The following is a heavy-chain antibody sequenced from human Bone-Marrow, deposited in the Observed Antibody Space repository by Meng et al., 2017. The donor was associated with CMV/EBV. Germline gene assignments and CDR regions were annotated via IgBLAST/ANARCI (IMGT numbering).Heavy chain of an antibody. D-gene: IGHD4-23*01. CDR2: IYSGGSST. Sequence: GESLKISCAASGFTFSSYAMSWVRQAPGKGLEWVSVIYSGGSSTYYADSVKGRFTISRDNSKNTLYLQMNSLRAEDTAVYYCAKDRNGGNSSPFDYCGQGTLVTVSS. J-gene: IGHJ4*02. CDR1: GFTFSSYA. CDR3: AKDRNGGNSSPFDY. V-gene: IGHV3-23*03.